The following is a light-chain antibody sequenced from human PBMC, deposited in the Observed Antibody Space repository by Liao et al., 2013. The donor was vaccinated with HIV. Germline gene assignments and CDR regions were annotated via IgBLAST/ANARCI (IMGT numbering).Light chain of an antibody. Sequence: SYELTQPPSMSVSPGQTARITCSGDALPKQQVYWYQQKPGQAPVLVIYYDSDRPSGIPERFSGSNSGNTATLTIRGTQTMDEADYYCQAWDSSTYVFGTGTKVTVL. J-gene: IGLJ1*01. CDR3: QAWDSSTYV. V-gene: IGLV3-1*01. CDR2: YDS. CDR1: ALPKQQ.